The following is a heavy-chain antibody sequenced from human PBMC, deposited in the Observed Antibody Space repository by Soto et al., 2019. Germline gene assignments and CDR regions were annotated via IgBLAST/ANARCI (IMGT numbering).Heavy chain of an antibody. CDR1: GGSISSYY. V-gene: IGHV4-59*08. J-gene: IGHJ4*02. CDR2: IYYSGST. D-gene: IGHD6-6*01. Sequence: SETLSLTCTVSGGSISSYYWSWIRQPPGKGLEWIGYIYYSGSTNYNPSLKSRVTISVDTSKNQFSLKLSSVTAADTAVYYCARQTGSRSSMSYCGQGSLVPGSS. CDR3: ARQTGSRSSMSY.